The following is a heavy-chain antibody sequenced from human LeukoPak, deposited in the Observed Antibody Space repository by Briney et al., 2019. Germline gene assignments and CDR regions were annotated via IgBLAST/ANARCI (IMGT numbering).Heavy chain of an antibody. J-gene: IGHJ3*02. V-gene: IGHV4-30-4*01. Sequence: SQTLSLTCTVSGGSINSGDYYWSWIRQPPGKGLEGIGIIYYSGSTYYNPSLKSRITISVYTSQNQFSLKLSSVTAADTAVYYCARKPSGSYYNDAFDIWGQGTMVTVSS. CDR2: IYYSGST. CDR3: ARKPSGSYYNDAFDI. CDR1: GGSINSGDYY. D-gene: IGHD3-10*01.